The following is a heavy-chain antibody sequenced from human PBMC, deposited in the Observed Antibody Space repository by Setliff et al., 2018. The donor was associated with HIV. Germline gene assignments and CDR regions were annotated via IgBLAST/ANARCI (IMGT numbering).Heavy chain of an antibody. D-gene: IGHD3-10*01. V-gene: IGHV4-31*03. CDR1: GGSISSGNYY. J-gene: IGHJ5*02. Sequence: SETLSLTCTVSGGSISSGNYYWSWIRQHPGKGLEWIGYMYYSGSTYYNPSLKSRVTMSVDTSKNQFSLKLSSVTAADTAVYYCAREGARHYGSGRYHSWFDPWGQGTQVTVSS. CDR3: AREGARHYGSGRYHSWFDP. CDR2: MYYSGST.